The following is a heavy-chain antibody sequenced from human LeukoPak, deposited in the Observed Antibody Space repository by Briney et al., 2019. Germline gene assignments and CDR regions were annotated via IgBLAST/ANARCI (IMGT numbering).Heavy chain of an antibody. CDR1: GYTFTSYG. D-gene: IGHD3-10*01. J-gene: IGHJ6*02. V-gene: IGHV1-18*01. Sequence: ASVKVSCKASGYTFTSYGISWVRQAPGQGLEWKGWISAYNGNTNYAQKLQGRVTMTTDTSTSTAYMELRSLRSDDTAVYYCARRITMVRGVITYYYYYGMDVWGQGTTVTVSS. CDR3: ARRITMVRGVITYYYYYGMDV. CDR2: ISAYNGNT.